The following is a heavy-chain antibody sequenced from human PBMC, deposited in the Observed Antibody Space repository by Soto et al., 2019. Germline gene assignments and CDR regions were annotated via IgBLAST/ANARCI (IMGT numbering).Heavy chain of an antibody. CDR1: GYTFTSYG. Sequence: QVQLVQSGAEVKKPGASVKVSCKASGYTFTSYGISWVRQAPGQGLEWMGWISAYNGNTNYAQKLQGRVTMTPDTSTSTACMELRSLRSDDAAVYYCARDPFDIVVVPACYGMDVWGQGPTVTVSS. D-gene: IGHD2-2*01. CDR3: ARDPFDIVVVPACYGMDV. V-gene: IGHV1-18*04. J-gene: IGHJ6*02. CDR2: ISAYNGNT.